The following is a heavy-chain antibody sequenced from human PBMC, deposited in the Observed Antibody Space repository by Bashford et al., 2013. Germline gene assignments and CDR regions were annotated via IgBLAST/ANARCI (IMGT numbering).Heavy chain of an antibody. D-gene: IGHD3-3*01. CDR1: GYTFTNFG. J-gene: IGHJ4*02. CDR3: ARDTYDVLRFLEWLPHFDY. CDR2: INPNSGGT. Sequence: VASVKVSCKASGYTFTNFGFAWVRQAPGQGLEWMGWINPNSGGTNYAQKFQGRVTMTRDTSISTAYMELSRLRSDDTAVYYCARDTYDVLRFLEWLPHFDYWGQGTLVTVSS. V-gene: IGHV1-2*02.